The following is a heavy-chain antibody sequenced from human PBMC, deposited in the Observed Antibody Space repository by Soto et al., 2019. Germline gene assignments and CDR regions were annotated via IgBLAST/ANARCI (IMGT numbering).Heavy chain of an antibody. CDR2: IKPDGSEK. J-gene: IGHJ4*02. V-gene: IGHV3-7*01. Sequence: EVQLVESGGGLVQPGGSLRLSCAASGFTFSSYWMSWVRQAPGKGLEWVANIKPDGSEKYYVDSVKGRFTISRDNAKNSLYLQMNSLRAEDTAVYYCARELLHGDYVFDYWGQGTLVTVSS. CDR3: ARELLHGDYVFDY. CDR1: GFTFSSYW. D-gene: IGHD4-17*01.